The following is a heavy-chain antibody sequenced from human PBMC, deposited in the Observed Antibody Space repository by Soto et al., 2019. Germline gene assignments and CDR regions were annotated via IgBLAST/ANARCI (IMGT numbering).Heavy chain of an antibody. Sequence: QVQLQESGPGLVKPSETLSLTCNVSGGSISKFYWAWIRKTAGNGLEWMGRVNATGTTDYNPSLRSRVAMSVDISKKTFSLRLRSVTGADSGVYYCVRDGSKSLRDWFDPWGQGILVTVSS. V-gene: IGHV4-4*07. CDR3: VRDGSKSLRDWFDP. CDR2: VNATGTT. CDR1: GGSISKFY. J-gene: IGHJ5*02.